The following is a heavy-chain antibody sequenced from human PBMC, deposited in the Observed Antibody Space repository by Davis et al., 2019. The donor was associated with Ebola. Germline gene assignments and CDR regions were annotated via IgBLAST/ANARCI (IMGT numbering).Heavy chain of an antibody. CDR3: AKDSVVVAPSTH. Sequence: GESLKISCAASGFTVSSNYMSWVRQAPGKGLEWVSVIYSGGSTYYADSVKGRFTISRDNSKNTLYLQMNSLRAEDTAVYYCAKDSVVVAPSTHWGQGTLVTVSS. CDR2: IYSGGST. J-gene: IGHJ4*02. CDR1: GFTVSSNY. V-gene: IGHV3-66*01. D-gene: IGHD2-15*01.